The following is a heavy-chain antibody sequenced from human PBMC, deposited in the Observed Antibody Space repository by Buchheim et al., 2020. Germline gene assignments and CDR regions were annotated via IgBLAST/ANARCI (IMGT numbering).Heavy chain of an antibody. CDR3: AKERLGYFDL. Sequence: EVQLLESGGGLVQPGGSLRLSCAASGFSFTSYAMSWVRQAPGKGLEWVPAISGRGDSTFYADSMKGRFTISRDNSKNTLFLQMNSLRAEDTAVYYCAKERLGYFDLWGRGTL. J-gene: IGHJ2*01. CDR1: GFSFTSYA. V-gene: IGHV3-23*01. CDR2: ISGRGDST.